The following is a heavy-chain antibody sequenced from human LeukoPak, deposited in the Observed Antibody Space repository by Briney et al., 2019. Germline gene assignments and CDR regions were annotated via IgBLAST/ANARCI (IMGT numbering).Heavy chain of an antibody. V-gene: IGHV4-59*01. CDR2: IYYSGST. Sequence: PSETLSLTCTVSGGSISSYYWSWIRQPPGKGLEWIGYIYYSGSTNYNPSLKSRVTISVGTSKNQFSLKLSSVTAADTAVYYCARAVLGYCSGGSCYSGWFDPWGQGTLVTVSS. CDR1: GGSISSYY. D-gene: IGHD2-15*01. J-gene: IGHJ5*02. CDR3: ARAVLGYCSGGSCYSGWFDP.